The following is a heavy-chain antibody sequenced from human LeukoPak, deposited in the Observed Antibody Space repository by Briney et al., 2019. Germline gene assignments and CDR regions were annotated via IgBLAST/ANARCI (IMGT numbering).Heavy chain of an antibody. V-gene: IGHV3-30*02. Sequence: PGGSLRLSCAASGFTFSSYGMHWVRQAPGKGLEWAAFIRYDGSNKYYADSVKGRFTISRDNSKNTLYLQMNSLRAADTAVYCCAKDPTHYRVWDDYDSTVLSYWGQGTLVTASS. D-gene: IGHD3-22*01. CDR2: IRYDGSNK. CDR3: AKDPTHYRVWDDYDSTVLSY. J-gene: IGHJ4*02. CDR1: GFTFSSYG.